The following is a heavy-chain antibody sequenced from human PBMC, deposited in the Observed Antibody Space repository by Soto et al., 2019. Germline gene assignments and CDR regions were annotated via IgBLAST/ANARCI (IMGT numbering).Heavy chain of an antibody. V-gene: IGHV5-51*01. D-gene: IGHD3-3*01. J-gene: IGHJ4*02. CDR2: IYPGDSDT. Sequence: PGESLKISCKGSGYSFTSYWIGWVRQMPGKGLEWMGIIYPGDSDTRYSPSFQGQVTISADKSISTAYLQWSSLKASDTAMYYCARHGGYDFWSGYYTGIDYWGQGTLVTVSS. CDR3: ARHGGYDFWSGYYTGIDY. CDR1: GYSFTSYW.